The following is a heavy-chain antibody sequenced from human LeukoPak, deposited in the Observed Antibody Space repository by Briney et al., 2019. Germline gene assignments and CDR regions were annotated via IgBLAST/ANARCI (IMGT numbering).Heavy chain of an antibody. Sequence: SETLSLTCAVSGYSISSGYYWGWIRQPPGKGLEWIGSIYQSASTYYNTSLKSRFTISVDTSKNQLSLKLSSVTAADTAVYYCASRSGNYYDYWGQGTLVTVSS. D-gene: IGHD1-26*01. CDR1: GYSISSGYY. V-gene: IGHV4-38-2*01. CDR3: ASRSGNYYDY. CDR2: IYQSAST. J-gene: IGHJ4*02.